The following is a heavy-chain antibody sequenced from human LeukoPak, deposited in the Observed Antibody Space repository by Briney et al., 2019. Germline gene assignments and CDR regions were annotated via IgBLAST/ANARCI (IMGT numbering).Heavy chain of an antibody. D-gene: IGHD3-22*01. CDR3: ARVAYYYDISGYSYQYYYYYMDV. Sequence: GGPLRLSCSASGFAFIDYYMIWMPQAPGKGLVGVLYISSGGGTLYYADPVKGRFTISRDNAKSSLYLQMNSLRAEDTAVYYCARVAYYYDISGYSYQYYYYYMDVWGKGTTVTVSS. V-gene: IGHV3-11*01. J-gene: IGHJ6*03. CDR2: ISSGGGTL. CDR1: GFAFIDYY.